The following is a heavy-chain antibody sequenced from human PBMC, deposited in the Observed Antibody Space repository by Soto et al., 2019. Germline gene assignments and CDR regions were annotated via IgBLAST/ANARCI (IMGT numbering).Heavy chain of an antibody. J-gene: IGHJ5*02. D-gene: IGHD6-13*01. V-gene: IGHV3-21*02. CDR3: TRDASRDSSARGWFAP. CDR2: ISSNSAYI. Sequence: EVQLVESGGGLVKPGGSLRLSCAASGFTFRSFTMNWVRQAPGKGLEWVSTISSNSAYIYYTDALRGRFTISRDNGKNSLHLQMNSMRAEDTAVYYCTRDASRDSSARGWFAPWGPGTLVPVSS. CDR1: GFTFRSFT.